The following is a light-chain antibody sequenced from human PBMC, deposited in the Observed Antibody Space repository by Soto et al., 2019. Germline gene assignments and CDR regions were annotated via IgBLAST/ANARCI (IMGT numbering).Light chain of an antibody. CDR2: WAS. Sequence: DIVMTQSPDSLAVSLGERATINCKSSQIVLYSSNNKNYLAWYQQKPGQPPKLLIYWASTRESGVPDRSSGSGSGTDFTLTISSLQAEDVAVYYCQQYYSTPYTFGQGTKLEIK. J-gene: IGKJ2*01. V-gene: IGKV4-1*01. CDR3: QQYYSTPYT. CDR1: QIVLYSSNNKNY.